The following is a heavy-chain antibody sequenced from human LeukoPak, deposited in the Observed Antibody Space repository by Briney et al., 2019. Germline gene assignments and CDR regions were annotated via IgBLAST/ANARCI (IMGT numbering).Heavy chain of an antibody. CDR1: GFTVSSNY. CDR3: ARDPGYYYDSSV. J-gene: IGHJ6*02. Sequence: GGSLRPSCAASGFTVSSNYMSWVRQAPGKGLEWVSVIYSGGSTYYADSVKGRFTISRDNSKNTLYLQMNSLRAEDTAVYYCARDPGYYYDSSVWGQGTTVTVSS. D-gene: IGHD3-22*01. V-gene: IGHV3-66*01. CDR2: IYSGGST.